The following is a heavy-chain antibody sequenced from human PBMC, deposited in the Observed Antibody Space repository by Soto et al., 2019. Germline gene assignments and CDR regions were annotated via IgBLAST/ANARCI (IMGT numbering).Heavy chain of an antibody. Sequence: HPGGSLRLSCEAYGFTFNTYWMSWVRQAPGKGLEWVANIKQDGSEKYYVDSLKGRFTISRDNAKNSLYLQMNRLRAEDTAVYYCARDIPYCTNGVCYLQGAFDLWGQGTLVTVSS. D-gene: IGHD2-8*01. J-gene: IGHJ3*01. CDR1: GFTFNTYW. V-gene: IGHV3-7*01. CDR3: ARDIPYCTNGVCYLQGAFDL. CDR2: IKQDGSEK.